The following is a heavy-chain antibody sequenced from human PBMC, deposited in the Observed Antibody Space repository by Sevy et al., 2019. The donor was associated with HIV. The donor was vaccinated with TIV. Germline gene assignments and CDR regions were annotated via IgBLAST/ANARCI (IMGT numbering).Heavy chain of an antibody. V-gene: IGHV3-30-3*01. CDR2: ISYSGTNK. J-gene: IGHJ4*02. D-gene: IGHD2-21*02. CDR3: ARVAVDYCTDDCYHRFDY. Sequence: GGSLRLSCAASGFTFTLYAIHWVRQAPGKGLEWVALISYSGTNKYYADSVKGRFTISRDDSKNTAYLQMNNLGTDDTAVYNCARVAVDYCTDDCYHRFDYWGQGTLVTVSS. CDR1: GFTFTLYA.